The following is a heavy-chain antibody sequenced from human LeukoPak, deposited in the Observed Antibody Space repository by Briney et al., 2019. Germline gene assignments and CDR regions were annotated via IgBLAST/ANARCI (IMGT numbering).Heavy chain of an antibody. D-gene: IGHD4-17*01. J-gene: IGHJ4*02. Sequence: NPSETLSLTCTVSGGSISSSSYYWGWIRQPPGKGLEWIGSIYYSGSTYYNPSLKSRVTISVDTSKNQFSLKLSSVTAADTAVYYCARTYGDYRLFVGWGQGTLVTVSS. CDR2: IYYSGST. CDR1: GGSISSSSYY. CDR3: ARTYGDYRLFVG. V-gene: IGHV4-39*01.